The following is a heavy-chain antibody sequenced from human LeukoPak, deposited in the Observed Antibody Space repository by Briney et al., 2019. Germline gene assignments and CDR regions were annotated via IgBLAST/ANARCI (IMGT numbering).Heavy chain of an antibody. D-gene: IGHD4-17*01. CDR2: INHSGST. CDR1: GGSFSGYY. CDR3: ARVSRTVTTDLDY. V-gene: IGHV4-34*01. J-gene: IGHJ4*02. Sequence: SETLSLTCAVYGGSFSGYYWSWIRQPPGKGLEWIGEINHSGSTNYNPSLKSRVTISVDTSKNQFSLKLSSVTAAVTAVYYCARVSRTVTTDLDYWGQGTLVTVSS.